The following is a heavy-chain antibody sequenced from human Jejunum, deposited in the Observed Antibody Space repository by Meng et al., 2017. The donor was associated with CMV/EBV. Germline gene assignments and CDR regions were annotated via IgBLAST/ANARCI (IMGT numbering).Heavy chain of an antibody. Sequence: EVQLLESGGGLVQPGGSLRFSCAASGFTFSNYWMHWVRQVPGKGLVWVSRIDTDGTTTTYTDAVNGRFTISRDNAKNTLYLQMNSLRVEDTAVYYCTANQWGYWGQGTLVTVSS. D-gene: IGHD2-21*02. CDR2: IDTDGTTT. CDR1: GFTFSNYW. V-gene: IGHV3-74*02. CDR3: TANQWGY. J-gene: IGHJ4*02.